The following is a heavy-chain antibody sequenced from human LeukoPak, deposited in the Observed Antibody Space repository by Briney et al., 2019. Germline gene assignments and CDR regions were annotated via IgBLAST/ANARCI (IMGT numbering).Heavy chain of an antibody. Sequence: PGGSLRLSCAASGFTVSSNYMNWVRQAPGKGLEWVSAISGSGGSTYYADSVKGRFTISRDNSKNTLYLQMNSLRAEDTAVYYCAKNGLVPELYDYWGQGTLVTVSS. CDR1: GFTVSSNY. D-gene: IGHD1-26*01. CDR3: AKNGLVPELYDY. J-gene: IGHJ4*02. CDR2: ISGSGGST. V-gene: IGHV3-23*01.